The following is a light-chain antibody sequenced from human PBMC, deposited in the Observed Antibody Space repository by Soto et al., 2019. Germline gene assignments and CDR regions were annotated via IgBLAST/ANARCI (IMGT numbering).Light chain of an antibody. Sequence: QATEAPSSISASVGDRVTITCRASQAVNSWLAWFQQKPGMAPKLVIYDVSSLQSGVPSRFSGSGSLTEFTLTISCVWRLDFATDHFLQSIYHPISFVQGTRLEIK. V-gene: IGKV1-12*01. CDR3: LQSIYHPIS. CDR2: DVS. CDR1: QAVNSW. J-gene: IGKJ5*01.